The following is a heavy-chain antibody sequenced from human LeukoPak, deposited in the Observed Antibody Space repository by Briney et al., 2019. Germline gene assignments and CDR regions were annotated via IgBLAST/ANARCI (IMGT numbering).Heavy chain of an antibody. D-gene: IGHD2-21*01. CDR2: IKPKTDGETT. V-gene: IGHV3-15*01. Sequence: GGSLRLSCAASGFTFSSYAMSWVRQAPGKGLEWVGRIKPKTDGETTEYAAPVKDRYSISRDDSKSMMYLQMNSLKTEDTAVYYCITPLPYSAQGGQGTLVTVSS. CDR1: GFTFSSYA. J-gene: IGHJ4*02. CDR3: ITPLPYSAQ.